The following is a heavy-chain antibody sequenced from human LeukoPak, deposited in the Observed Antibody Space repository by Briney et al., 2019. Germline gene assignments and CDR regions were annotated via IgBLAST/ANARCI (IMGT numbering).Heavy chain of an antibody. Sequence: GKSLRLSCAASGFTFNNYGMHWVRQAPGKGLEWVAVISYDGRNKHYPDSVKGRFTISRDISTHTLWLQMDSLRTEDTAVYYCAKGPLRGTAAAIDYWGQGTLVTVSS. J-gene: IGHJ4*02. CDR3: AKGPLRGTAAAIDY. V-gene: IGHV3-30*18. D-gene: IGHD2-2*01. CDR2: ISYDGRNK. CDR1: GFTFNNYG.